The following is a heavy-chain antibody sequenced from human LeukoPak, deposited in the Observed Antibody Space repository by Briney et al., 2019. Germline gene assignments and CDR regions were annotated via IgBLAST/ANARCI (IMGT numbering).Heavy chain of an antibody. D-gene: IGHD1-26*01. Sequence: PSGTLSLTCTVSGGPVSSSSYYWGWVRQSPEKGLECIGTIYYAGDTYYSPSLESRLTISVDTSKNQFSLKLRSVTAADTAVYYCATWDSGRYSQIDNWGQGTLVTVSS. V-gene: IGHV4-39*01. J-gene: IGHJ4*02. CDR3: ATWDSGRYSQIDN. CDR1: GGPVSSSSYY. CDR2: IYYAGDT.